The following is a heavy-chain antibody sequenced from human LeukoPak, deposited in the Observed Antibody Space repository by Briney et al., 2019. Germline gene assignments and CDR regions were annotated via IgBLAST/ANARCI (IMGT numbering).Heavy chain of an antibody. CDR3: ARTAGYSYGIDY. CDR1: GGSISSSSYY. D-gene: IGHD5-18*01. CDR2: IYYSGST. Sequence: SETLSLTCTVSGGSISSSSYYWGWIRQPPGKGLEWIGSIYYSGSTYYNPSLKSRVTISADTSKNQFSLKLSSVTAADTAVYYCARTAGYSYGIDYWGQGTLVTVSS. J-gene: IGHJ4*02. V-gene: IGHV4-39*01.